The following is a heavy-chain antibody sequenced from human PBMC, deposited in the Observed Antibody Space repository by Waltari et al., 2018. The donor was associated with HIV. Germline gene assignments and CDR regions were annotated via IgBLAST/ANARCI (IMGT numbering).Heavy chain of an antibody. Sequence: EVQLVESGGGLVQPGESLRLSCAASGFTFSMYVMTWVRQAPGKGMKGVAGNSGRDGSRYYTDSVKSRFTISRDNSKKTLCLQMDSLRAEDTAVYYCAKVPVLPTGRDDYWGQGTLVTVSS. CDR3: AKVPVLPTGRDDY. J-gene: IGHJ4*02. D-gene: IGHD2-2*01. V-gene: IGHV3-23*04. CDR2: NSGRDGSR. CDR1: GFTFSMYV.